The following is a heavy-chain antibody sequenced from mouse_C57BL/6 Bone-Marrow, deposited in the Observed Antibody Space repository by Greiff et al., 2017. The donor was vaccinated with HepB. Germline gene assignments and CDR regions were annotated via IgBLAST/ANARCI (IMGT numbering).Heavy chain of an antibody. CDR3: VKVGD. CDR2: IWGGGST. CDR1: GFSLTSYG. J-gene: IGHJ3*01. V-gene: IGHV2-9*01. Sequence: QVQLKQSGPGLVAPSQSLSITCTVSGFSLTSYGVHWVRQPPGQGLEWLGVIWGGGSTNYNSALMSRLSISKDNSKGQVFLKCNSLQTDDTAMYCCVKVGDWGQGTTVTVSA.